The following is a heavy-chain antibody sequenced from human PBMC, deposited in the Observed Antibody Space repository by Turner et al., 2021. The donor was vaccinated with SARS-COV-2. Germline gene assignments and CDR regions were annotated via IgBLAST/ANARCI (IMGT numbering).Heavy chain of an antibody. CDR2: ISGRGGST. CDR1: GFTFSSYA. Sequence: EVQLLESGGGLVQPGGSLRLSCAASGFTFSSYAMSWVRQAPGKGLEWVSAISGRGGSTYYADSVKGRFTISRDNSKNTLYLQMNSLRAEDTAVYYCAKDGYDGIYCSGGSCYSGWFDSWGQGTLVTVSS. D-gene: IGHD2-15*01. CDR3: AKDGYDGIYCSGGSCYSGWFDS. V-gene: IGHV3-23*01. J-gene: IGHJ5*01.